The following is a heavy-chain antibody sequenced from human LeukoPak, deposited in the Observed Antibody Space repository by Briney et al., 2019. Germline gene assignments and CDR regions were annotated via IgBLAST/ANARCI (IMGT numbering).Heavy chain of an antibody. Sequence: GGSLRLSCAASGLTFSSYEMNWVRQAPGKGLEWVSYISSSGSTIYYADSVKGRFTISRDNAKNSLYLQMNSLRAEDTAVYYCARDYPSYDILTGYYLYYFDYWGQGTLVTVSS. V-gene: IGHV3-48*03. J-gene: IGHJ4*02. D-gene: IGHD3-9*01. CDR1: GLTFSSYE. CDR2: ISSSGSTI. CDR3: ARDYPSYDILTGYYLYYFDY.